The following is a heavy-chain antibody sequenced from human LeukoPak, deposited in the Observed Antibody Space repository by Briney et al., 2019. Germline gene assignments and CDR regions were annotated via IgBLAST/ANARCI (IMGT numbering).Heavy chain of an antibody. V-gene: IGHV1-18*01. CDR2: ISAYNGNT. CDR3: ARVWFGDAFDI. J-gene: IGHJ3*02. CDR1: GYTFTSYG. Sequence: GESLKISCKASGYTFTSYGISWVRQAPGQGLEWMGWISAYNGNTNYAQKLQGRVTMTTDTSTSTAYMELRSLRSDDTAVYYCARVWFGDAFDIWGQGTMVTVSS. D-gene: IGHD3-10*01.